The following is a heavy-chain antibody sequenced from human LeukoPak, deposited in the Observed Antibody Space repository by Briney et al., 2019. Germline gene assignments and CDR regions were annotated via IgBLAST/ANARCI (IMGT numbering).Heavy chain of an antibody. CDR3: AREGNRRSFDY. V-gene: IGHV3-74*01. CDR1: GFTFSSYW. J-gene: IGHJ4*02. Sequence: GGSLRLSCAASGFTFSSYWMHWVRQAPGKGLVWVSRINSDGSSTSYADSVKGRFTISRDNAKNTLYLQMNSLRAEDTAVFYCAREGNRRSFDYWGQGTLVTVSS. CDR2: INSDGSST.